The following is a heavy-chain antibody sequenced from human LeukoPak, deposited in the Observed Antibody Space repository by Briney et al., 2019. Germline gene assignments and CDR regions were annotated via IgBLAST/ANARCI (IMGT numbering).Heavy chain of an antibody. V-gene: IGHV1-69*06. D-gene: IGHD6-13*01. CDR1: GGTFSSYA. CDR3: ARGLGSSWYLPRFDP. CDR2: IIPIFGTA. Sequence: ASVKVSCKASGGTFSSYAISWVRQAPGQGLEWVGGIIPIFGTANYAQKFQGRVTITADKSTSTAYMELSSLRSEDTAVYYCARGLGSSWYLPRFDPWGQGTLVTVSS. J-gene: IGHJ5*02.